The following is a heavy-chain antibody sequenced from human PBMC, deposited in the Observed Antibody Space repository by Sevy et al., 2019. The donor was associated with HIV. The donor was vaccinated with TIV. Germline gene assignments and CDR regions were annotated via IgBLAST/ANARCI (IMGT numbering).Heavy chain of an antibody. CDR2: ISWDGGIT. D-gene: IGHD2-21*01. J-gene: IGHJ6*03. V-gene: IGHV3-43*01. CDR1: GFSFHDYT. Sequence: GGSLRLSCEASGFSFHDYTMHWVRQAPGKGLEWVSFISWDGGITDYAVSVRGRFTISRDNDKDSLSLQMNSLRTEDTALYYCAKVGAATAPVVSATPDYYYFYMDVWGKGTTVTVSS. CDR3: AKVGAATAPVVSATPDYYYFYMDV.